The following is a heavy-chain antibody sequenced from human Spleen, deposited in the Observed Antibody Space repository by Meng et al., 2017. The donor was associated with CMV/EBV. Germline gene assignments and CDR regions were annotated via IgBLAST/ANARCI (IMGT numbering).Heavy chain of an antibody. J-gene: IGHJ4*02. CDR1: GFTFADYP. D-gene: IGHD4-17*01. V-gene: IGHV3-49*04. Sequence: GESLKISCAASGFTFADYPVSWVRQAPGGGLEWLGFIRSKLYGGAAEYAASVKGRFTISRDDFKSIAYLQMKSLKTEDTAVYYCVREDYGDYFFDTWGQGTRVTVSS. CDR2: IRSKLYGGAA. CDR3: VREDYGDYFFDT.